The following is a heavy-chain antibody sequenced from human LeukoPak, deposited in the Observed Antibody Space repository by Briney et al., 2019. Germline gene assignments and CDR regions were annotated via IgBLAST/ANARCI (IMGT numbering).Heavy chain of an antibody. CDR1: GFTFSSYE. V-gene: IGHV3-48*03. CDR2: ISSSGSTI. CDR3: ARDAMVRGVISRWDY. D-gene: IGHD3-10*01. J-gene: IGHJ4*02. Sequence: PGGSLRLSCAASGFTFSSYEMNWVRQAPGKGLEWVSYISSSGSTIYYADSVKGRFTISRDNAKNSLYLQMNSLRAEDTAVYYCARDAMVRGVISRWDYWGQGTLVTGSS.